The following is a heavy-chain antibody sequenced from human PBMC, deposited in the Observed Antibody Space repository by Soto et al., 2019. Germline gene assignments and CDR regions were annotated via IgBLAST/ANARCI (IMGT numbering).Heavy chain of an antibody. CDR1: GYTFTSYG. CDR3: ARDPMDYYDILTGYYLGDAFDI. Sequence: GASVNVSCKASGYTFTSYGISWVRQAPGQELEWMGWISAYNGNTNYAQKLQGRVTMTSDTSTSTAYMELRSLRSDDTAVYYCARDPMDYYDILTGYYLGDAFDIWGQGTMVTVSS. D-gene: IGHD3-9*01. CDR2: ISAYNGNT. J-gene: IGHJ3*02. V-gene: IGHV1-18*01.